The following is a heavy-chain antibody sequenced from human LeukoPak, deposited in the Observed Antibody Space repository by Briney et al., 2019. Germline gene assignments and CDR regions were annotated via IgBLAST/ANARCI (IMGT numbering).Heavy chain of an antibody. CDR3: ARQWGRSFDY. CDR1: GFAFSSYW. D-gene: IGHD1-26*01. J-gene: IGHJ4*02. V-gene: IGHV3-7*04. CDR2: IKEDGSEK. Sequence: PGGSLRLSCAASGFAFSSYWMSWVRQAPGKGLEWVANIKEDGSEKFFVDSVKGRFTISRDNAKNSLYLQMNSLRAEDTAVYYCARQWGRSFDYWGQGTLVTVSS.